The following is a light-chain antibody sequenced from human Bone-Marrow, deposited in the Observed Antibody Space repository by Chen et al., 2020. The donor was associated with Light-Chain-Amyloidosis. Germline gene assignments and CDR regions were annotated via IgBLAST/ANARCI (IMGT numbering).Light chain of an antibody. CDR1: SSDVGGDNH. J-gene: IGLJ1*01. V-gene: IGLV2-14*01. CDR2: EVN. CDR3: SSYTITNTLV. Sequence: QSALTQPASVSGSPGQSITISCPGTSSDVGGDNHVSWYQQHPVKAPKLMIYEVNNRPSWVPDRFAGSESDNTASLTISGLQTEDEADYVCSSYTITNTLVFGSGTRVTVL.